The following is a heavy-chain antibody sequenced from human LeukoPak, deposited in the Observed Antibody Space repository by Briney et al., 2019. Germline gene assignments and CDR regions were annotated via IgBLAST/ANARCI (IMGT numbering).Heavy chain of an antibody. CDR2: VSASGGGT. J-gene: IGHJ4*02. CDR1: GFTFNIYA. CDR3: AKDKYHDSSGTFDY. V-gene: IGHV3-23*01. D-gene: IGHD3-22*01. Sequence: PGGSLRLSCVVSGFTFNIYAMSWVRQAPGKGLEWVSRVSASGGGTFYAGSVEGRFIISRDNSKNTLSLQMSSLRAEDTAIYYCAKDKYHDSSGTFDYWGQGTLVTVSS.